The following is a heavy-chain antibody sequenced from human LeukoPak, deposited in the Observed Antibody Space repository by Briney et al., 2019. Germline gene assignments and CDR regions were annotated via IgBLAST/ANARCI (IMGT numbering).Heavy chain of an antibody. CDR3: ATQSGGTVTYNY. CDR2: INPNSGGT. V-gene: IGHV1-2*02. D-gene: IGHD4-17*01. Sequence: GASVKVSCKPSGYTFTDYYMHWVRQAPGQGLEWMGWINPNSGGTNYAQKFRGRVTMTRDTSISTAYMELSRLRSDDTAVYYCATQSGGTVTYNYWGQGTLVTVSS. CDR1: GYTFTDYY. J-gene: IGHJ4*02.